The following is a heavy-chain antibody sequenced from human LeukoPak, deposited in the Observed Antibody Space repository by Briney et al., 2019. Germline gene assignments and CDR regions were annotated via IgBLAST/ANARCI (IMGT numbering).Heavy chain of an antibody. Sequence: GGSLRLSCAASGFTFSTYAMSWVRQAPGKGVEWVSLISGIGVSTYYADSVKGRFTISRDNGKNTLSLQMNSLRAEDTALYYCAKERLTTTTFDSWGRGTLVTVSS. CDR1: GFTFSTYA. D-gene: IGHD4-11*01. CDR3: AKERLTTTTFDS. V-gene: IGHV3-23*01. CDR2: ISGIGVST. J-gene: IGHJ4*02.